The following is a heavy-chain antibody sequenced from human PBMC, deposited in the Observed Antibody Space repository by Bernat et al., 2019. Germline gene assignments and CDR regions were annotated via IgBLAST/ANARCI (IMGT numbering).Heavy chain of an antibody. V-gene: IGHV4-59*01. Sequence: QVQLQESGPGLVKPSETLSLTCTVSGGSISRYYWSWIRQPPGKGLEWIGYIYYSGSTNYNPSLKSRVTISVDTSKNQFYLKLSSVTAADTAVYYCARYDFWRGSRAFDIWGQGTMVTVSS. CDR2: IYYSGST. CDR1: GGSISRYY. D-gene: IGHD3-3*01. J-gene: IGHJ3*02. CDR3: ARYDFWRGSRAFDI.